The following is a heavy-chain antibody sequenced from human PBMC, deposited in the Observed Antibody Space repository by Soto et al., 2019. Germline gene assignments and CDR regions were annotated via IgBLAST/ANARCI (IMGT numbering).Heavy chain of an antibody. V-gene: IGHV1-69*18. CDR3: ARDGRFGELKS. CDR1: GDTFSGYP. CDR2: IIPVFGTT. J-gene: IGHJ5*02. D-gene: IGHD3-10*01. Sequence: QVQLVQSGAELKKPGSSVKVSCKASGDTFSGYPINWVRQAPGEGLEWMGRIIPVFGTTNDAQRFEGRVTFTADESTNTAYMELRGLLYEDTAVSYCARDGRFGELKSWGPGTLLTVSS.